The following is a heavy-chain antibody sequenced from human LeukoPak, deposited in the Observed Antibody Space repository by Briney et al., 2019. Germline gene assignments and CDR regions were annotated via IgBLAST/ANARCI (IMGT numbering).Heavy chain of an antibody. J-gene: IGHJ6*03. CDR1: GDSISTSSYY. V-gene: IGHV4-39*01. CDR2: IYYSGST. Sequence: SETLSLTCSVSGDSISTSSYYWGWIRQPPGKGLEWIGTIYYSGSTYYNPSLTSRVTISVDTSKNQFSLKLSSVTAADTAVYYCARHKDYYYSYMDVWGKGTTVTI. CDR3: ARHKDYYYSYMDV.